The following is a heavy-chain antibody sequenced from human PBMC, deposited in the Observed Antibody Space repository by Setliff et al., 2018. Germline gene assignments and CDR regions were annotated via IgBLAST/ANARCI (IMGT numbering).Heavy chain of an antibody. CDR3: ARSDHLVVDGFDV. CDR1: GYAFTDNY. V-gene: IGHV1-2*04. CDR2: INPKTGGT. D-gene: IGHD3-16*01. J-gene: IGHJ3*01. Sequence: GASVKVSCKTSGYAFTDNYIHWVRQAPGQGLEWMGWINPKTGGTNLAQKFQGWVSMTRDTSITTAYMELSRLTSDDMAVYFCARSDHLVVDGFDVWGQGTTVTVSS.